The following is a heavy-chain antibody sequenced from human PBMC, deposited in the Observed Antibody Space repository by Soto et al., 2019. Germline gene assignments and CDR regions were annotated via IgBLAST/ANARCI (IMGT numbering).Heavy chain of an antibody. CDR1: GFSVTASY. CDR3: ARAEVDMPTP. V-gene: IGHV3-66*01. Sequence: EMYLVDSGGGLVQPGGPLRLSCAASGFSVTASYMIWVRQAPGKGLEFVSVIWTNGGTVYADSVKGRFILSRDNSMNTVYLQMNSLRVEDTAVYYCARAEVDMPTPWGQGTLVTVSS. D-gene: IGHD2-15*01. J-gene: IGHJ5*02. CDR2: IWTNGGT.